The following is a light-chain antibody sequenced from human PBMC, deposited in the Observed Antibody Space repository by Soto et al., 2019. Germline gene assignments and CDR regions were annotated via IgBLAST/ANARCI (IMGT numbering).Light chain of an antibody. CDR3: CSSTAATSLVV. Sequence: QSALTQPASVSGSPGQSITISCTGTSSDIGDYNYVSWYQQYPGKVPKLVIYDVSHRPSGVSNRFSGSKSGNTASLTISGLQAEDEADYYCCSSTAATSLVVFGGGTKLTVL. CDR1: SSDIGDYNY. J-gene: IGLJ3*02. V-gene: IGLV2-14*01. CDR2: DVS.